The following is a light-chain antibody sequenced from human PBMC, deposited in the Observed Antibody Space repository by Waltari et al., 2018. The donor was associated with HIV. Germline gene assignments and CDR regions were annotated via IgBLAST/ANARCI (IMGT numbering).Light chain of an antibody. CDR1: QGISSY. V-gene: IGKV1-9*01. CDR3: QQFRT. Sequence: DIQLTRSPSFLSASVGDRVTITCRASQGISSYLAWYQQKPGKAPNLLIYAGSTLQRGVPSRFSGSGFGTEFTLTISSLQPEDFATYYCQQFRTFGQGTTLDIK. CDR2: AGS. J-gene: IGKJ2*01.